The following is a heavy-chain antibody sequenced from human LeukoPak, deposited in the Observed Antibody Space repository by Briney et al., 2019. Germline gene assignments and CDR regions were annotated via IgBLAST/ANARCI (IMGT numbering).Heavy chain of an antibody. J-gene: IGHJ6*03. CDR2: IRYDGSNK. CDR3: AKDRGVATTNYYYMDV. Sequence: GGSLRLSCAATGLSVSSNFMSWVRQAPGKGLEWVAFIRYDGSNKYYADSVKGRFTISRDNSKNTLYLQMNSLRAEDTAVYYCAKDRGVATTNYYYMDVWGKGTTVTVSS. V-gene: IGHV3-30*02. CDR1: GLSVSSNF. D-gene: IGHD5-12*01.